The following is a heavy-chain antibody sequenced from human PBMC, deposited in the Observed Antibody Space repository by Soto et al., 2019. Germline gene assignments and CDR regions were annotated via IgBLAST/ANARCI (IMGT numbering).Heavy chain of an antibody. V-gene: IGHV1-69*08. CDR1: GGTFSSYT. CDR3: ARDGIASYGMDV. Sequence: QVQLVQSGAEVKKPGSSVKVSCKASGGTFSSYTISWVRQAPGQGLEWMGRIIPFLGIANYAKKFQGRGTITADKSTSTAYMELSSLRSEDTAVYYCARDGIASYGMDVWGQGTTVTVSS. J-gene: IGHJ6*02. CDR2: IIPFLGIA.